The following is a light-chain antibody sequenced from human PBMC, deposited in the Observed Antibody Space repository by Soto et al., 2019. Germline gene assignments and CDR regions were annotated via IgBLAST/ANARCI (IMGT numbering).Light chain of an antibody. J-gene: IGLJ3*02. CDR2: N. V-gene: IGLV1-44*01. Sequence: QSVLTQPPSVSGTTGQKVTVSCSGSRYNIEVNAVNWYQQVPGTAPKVLIYNQRPSGVPDRFSGSKSGTSASLAISGLQSEDEADYYCETGDDSLNGRVFGGGTKLTVL. CDR1: RYNIEVNA. CDR3: ETGDDSLNGRV.